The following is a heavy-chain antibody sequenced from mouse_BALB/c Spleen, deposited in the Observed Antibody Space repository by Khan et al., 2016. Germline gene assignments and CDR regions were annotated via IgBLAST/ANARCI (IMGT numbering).Heavy chain of an antibody. V-gene: IGHV1-87*01. D-gene: IGHD2-3*01. CDR2: IYPGDGDT. Sequence: VQLQQSGAELARPGASVKLSCKASGYTFTSYWMQWVKQRPGQGLEWIGAIYPGDGDTRYTQKFKGKATLTADKSSSTAYMQLSSLASEDSAVYYSARSGGYCSFFDWRQGTTLTVSS. CDR1: GYTFTSYW. J-gene: IGHJ2*01. CDR3: ARSGGYCSFFD.